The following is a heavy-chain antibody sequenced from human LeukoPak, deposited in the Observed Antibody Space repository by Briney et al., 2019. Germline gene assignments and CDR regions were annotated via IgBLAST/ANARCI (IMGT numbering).Heavy chain of an antibody. CDR1: GFTFSSYT. Sequence: GGSLRLSCAASGFTFSSYTMSWVRQALGEGLEWLSAINNRGSSTYYAGSVKDRFTISRDNSENTLYLQTNSLTVDDTAVYFCAKERQTGDYFTSDYWGQGTLVTVSS. D-gene: IGHD4-17*01. CDR3: AKERQTGDYFTSDY. J-gene: IGHJ4*02. V-gene: IGHV3-23*01. CDR2: INNRGSST.